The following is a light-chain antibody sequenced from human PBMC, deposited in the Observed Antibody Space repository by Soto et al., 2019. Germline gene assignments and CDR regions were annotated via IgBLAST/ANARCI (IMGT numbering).Light chain of an antibody. CDR3: QQYNSYSVT. Sequence: DIPMTQSPSTLSASVGDRVTITCRASQSISSWLAWYQQRPGKAPKLLIYKASTLETGVPSRFSGSASGTEFTLTISSLQPDDFATYYCQQYNSYSVTFGQGTKLEIK. CDR2: KAS. J-gene: IGKJ2*01. CDR1: QSISSW. V-gene: IGKV1-5*03.